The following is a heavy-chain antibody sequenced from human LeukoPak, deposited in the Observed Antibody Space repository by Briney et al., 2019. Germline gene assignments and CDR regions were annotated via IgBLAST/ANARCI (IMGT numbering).Heavy chain of an antibody. V-gene: IGHV3-11*01. D-gene: IGHD3-22*01. Sequence: GGSLRLSCAASGFTFSDYYMSWIRQAPGKGLEWVSYISSSGSTIYYADSVKGRFTISRDNSKNTLYLQMNSLRAEDSAVYYCAKAFYYYDSSGYVGFDYWGQGALVTVSS. CDR2: ISSSGSTI. CDR3: AKAFYYYDSSGYVGFDY. CDR1: GFTFSDYY. J-gene: IGHJ4*02.